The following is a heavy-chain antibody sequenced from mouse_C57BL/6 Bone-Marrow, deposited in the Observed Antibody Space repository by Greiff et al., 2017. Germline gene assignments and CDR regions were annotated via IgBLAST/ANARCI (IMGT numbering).Heavy chain of an antibody. CDR1: GFTFSSYA. Sequence: EVKLMESGGGLVKPGGSLKLSCAASGFTFSSYAMSWVRQTPEKRLEWVATISDGGSYTYYPDNVKGRFTISRDNAKNNLYLQMSHLKSEDTAMYYCGRQLRGMDYWGQGTSVTVSS. V-gene: IGHV5-4*03. CDR2: ISDGGSYT. J-gene: IGHJ4*01. CDR3: GRQLRGMDY.